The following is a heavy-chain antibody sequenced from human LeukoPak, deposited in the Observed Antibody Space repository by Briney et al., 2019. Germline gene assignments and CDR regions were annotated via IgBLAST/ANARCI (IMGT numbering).Heavy chain of an antibody. Sequence: SETLSLTCAVYGGSFIGYYWSWIRQPPGKGLEWIGEINHSGSTNYNPSLKSRVTISVDTSKNQFSLKLSSVTAADTAVYYCARGPRISLVRGALELDYWGQGTLVTVSS. CDR1: GGSFIGYY. J-gene: IGHJ4*02. D-gene: IGHD3-10*01. CDR3: ARGPRISLVRGALELDY. CDR2: INHSGST. V-gene: IGHV4-34*01.